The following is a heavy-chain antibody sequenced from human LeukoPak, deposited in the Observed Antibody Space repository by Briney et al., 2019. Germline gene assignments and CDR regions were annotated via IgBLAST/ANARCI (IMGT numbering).Heavy chain of an antibody. CDR2: IGTAGDT. V-gene: IGHV3-13*01. CDR1: GFTFSSYD. Sequence: GGSLRLSCAASGFTFSSYDMHWVRQTTGKGLEWVSAIGTAGDTYYPGSVKGRFTISRENAKNSFYLQMNSLRAGDTAVYYCAREGVLGPNYDYWGQGTLVTVSS. CDR3: AREGVLGPNYDY. J-gene: IGHJ4*02. D-gene: IGHD3-16*01.